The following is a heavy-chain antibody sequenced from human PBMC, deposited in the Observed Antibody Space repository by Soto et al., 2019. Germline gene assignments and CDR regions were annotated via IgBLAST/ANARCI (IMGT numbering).Heavy chain of an antibody. J-gene: IGHJ5*02. CDR1: GGSITTSNW. V-gene: IGHV4-4*02. CDR2: IYHSGVT. Sequence: PSETLSLTCVVSGGSITTSNWWSWVRQPPGKGLEWIGEIYHSGVTNYNPSLKSRLTISVDKSKNQFSLKLSSVTAADTAVYYCARDIAAAGMEDWFDPWGQGTLVTVSS. D-gene: IGHD6-13*01. CDR3: ARDIAAAGMEDWFDP.